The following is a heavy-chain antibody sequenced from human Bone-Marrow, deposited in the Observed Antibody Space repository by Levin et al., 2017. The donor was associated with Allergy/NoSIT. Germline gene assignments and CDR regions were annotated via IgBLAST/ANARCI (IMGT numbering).Heavy chain of an antibody. Sequence: SVKVSCKASGGTFSSYAISWVRQAPGQGLEWMGGIIPIFGTANYAQKFQGRVTITADKSTSTAYMELSSLRSEDTAVYYCARDGYCTNGVCFPEAYGMDVWGQGTTVTVSS. CDR2: IIPIFGTA. D-gene: IGHD2-8*01. V-gene: IGHV1-69*06. J-gene: IGHJ6*02. CDR1: GGTFSSYA. CDR3: ARDGYCTNGVCFPEAYGMDV.